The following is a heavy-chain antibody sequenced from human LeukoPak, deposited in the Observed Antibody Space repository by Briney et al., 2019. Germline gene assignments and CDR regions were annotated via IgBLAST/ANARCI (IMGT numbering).Heavy chain of an antibody. Sequence: SETLSLTCIVSGGSISSGSYYWSWIRRPAGKGLEWIGRIYTSGSTNYNPSLKSRVTISVDTSKNQFSLKLSSVTAADTAVYYCATTYYYDSSGYYYDNDYWGQGTLVTVSS. D-gene: IGHD3-22*01. CDR2: IYTSGST. CDR1: GGSISSGSYY. CDR3: ATTYYYDSSGYYYDNDY. V-gene: IGHV4-61*02. J-gene: IGHJ4*02.